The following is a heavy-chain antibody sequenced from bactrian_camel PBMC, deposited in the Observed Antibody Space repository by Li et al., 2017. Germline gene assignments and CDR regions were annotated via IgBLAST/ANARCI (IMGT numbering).Heavy chain of an antibody. V-gene: IGHV3S6*01. D-gene: IGHD2*01. J-gene: IGHJ4*01. Sequence: QLVESGGGLVPPGGSMRLSCEASGFAFSNLFMSWVRQGPGKVLEWVSTVYKDGSETRYAESVKGRFTVSRDNANNIVNLQMNSLKPEDTAMYYCAANFGPYCSGPYLARRANFLGQGTQVTVS. CDR1: GFAFSNLF. CDR2: VYKDGSET.